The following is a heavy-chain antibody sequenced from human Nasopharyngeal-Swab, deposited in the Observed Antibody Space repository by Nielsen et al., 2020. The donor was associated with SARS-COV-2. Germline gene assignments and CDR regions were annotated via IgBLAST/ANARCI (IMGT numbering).Heavy chain of an antibody. V-gene: IGHV3-64*02. J-gene: IGHJ4*02. CDR1: GFTFSDYD. CDR2: ISRDGRSI. D-gene: IGHD1-26*01. CDR3: ARAPYSGSYYGFDY. Sequence: GALKISCAASGFTFSDYDMHWVRQAPGKGLEHVSGISRDGRSIFFADSVRDRFTISRDNSKNTLYLQMGGLRAEDMAVYYCARAPYSGSYYGFDYWGQGTLVTVSS.